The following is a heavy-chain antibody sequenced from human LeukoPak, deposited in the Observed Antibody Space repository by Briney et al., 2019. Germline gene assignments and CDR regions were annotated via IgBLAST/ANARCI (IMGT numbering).Heavy chain of an antibody. CDR3: ARDGRGLPGINY. Sequence: PGGSLRLSCTASGFTFSHAWMSWVRQAPGKGLEWVGRIKSKIDGGTTDYAAPVKGKFTISRDDSKNTLYLQMNSLKTEDTAVYYCARDGRGLPGINYWGQGTLVTVSS. J-gene: IGHJ4*02. CDR2: IKSKIDGGTT. D-gene: IGHD6-13*01. CDR1: GFTFSHAW. V-gene: IGHV3-15*01.